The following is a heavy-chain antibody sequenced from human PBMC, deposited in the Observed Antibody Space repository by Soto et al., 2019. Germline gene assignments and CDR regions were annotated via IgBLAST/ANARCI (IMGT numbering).Heavy chain of an antibody. Sequence: EVQLLESGGGLVQPGGSLRLSCAASGFTFSSYAMSWVRQAPGKGLEWVSAISGSGGSTYYADSVKGRFTISRDNSKNTLYLQMNSLRAEDTAVYYCAPPYPTVVPADMRNWFDSWGQGTLVTVSS. J-gene: IGHJ5*01. D-gene: IGHD2-2*01. CDR1: GFTFSSYA. CDR2: ISGSGGST. V-gene: IGHV3-23*01. CDR3: APPYPTVVPADMRNWFDS.